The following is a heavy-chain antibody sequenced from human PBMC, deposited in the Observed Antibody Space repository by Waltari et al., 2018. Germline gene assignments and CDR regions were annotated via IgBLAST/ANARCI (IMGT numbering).Heavy chain of an antibody. CDR2: IYYSGST. CDR3: ARRGIAAADAAYYYYYMDV. V-gene: IGHV4-39*07. CDR1: GGSISSSSYY. J-gene: IGHJ6*03. D-gene: IGHD6-13*01. Sequence: QLQLQESGPGLVKPSETLSLTCTVSGGSISSSSYYWGWIRQPPGKGLEWIGSIYYSGSTDYNPALKSRVTISVDTSKNQFSRKLSSVTAADTAVYYCARRGIAAADAAYYYYYMDVWGKGTTVTVSS.